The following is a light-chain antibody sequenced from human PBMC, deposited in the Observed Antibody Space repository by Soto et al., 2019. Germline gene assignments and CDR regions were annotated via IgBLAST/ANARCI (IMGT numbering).Light chain of an antibody. CDR3: QNYTYVPT. CDR1: QGISNY. V-gene: IGKV1-27*01. J-gene: IGKJ4*01. CDR2: AAS. Sequence: DIQMTQSPSSLSASVGDRVTLTCRASQGISNYLAWYQQIPGQVPKLLISAASTLQAGIPSRFSGSGSGTDSTTTISSQPAEDVASYCWQNYTYVPTFGGGTKVEIK.